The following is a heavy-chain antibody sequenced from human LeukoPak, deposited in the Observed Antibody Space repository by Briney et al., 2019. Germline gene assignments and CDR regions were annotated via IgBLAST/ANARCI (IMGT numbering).Heavy chain of an antibody. CDR3: ARDPGHNWFDP. Sequence: SETLSLTCTVSGGSISSGDYYWSWIRQPPGKGLEWIGYIYYSGSTYHNPSLKSRVTISVDTSKNQFSLKLSSVTAADTAVYYRARDPGHNWFDPWGQGTLVTVSS. CDR1: GGSISSGDYY. CDR2: IYYSGST. V-gene: IGHV4-30-4*01. J-gene: IGHJ5*02.